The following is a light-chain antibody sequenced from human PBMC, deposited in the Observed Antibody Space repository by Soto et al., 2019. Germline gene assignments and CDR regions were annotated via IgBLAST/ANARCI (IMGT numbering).Light chain of an antibody. Sequence: QSALTQPPSVSGSPGQSITISCTGTSSDVGAYIFVSWYQQHPGKAPKLMIYDVNKRPSGVPNRFFGSKSGNTASLTISGLQVEDEADDYCCSSIASRTYVFGTGTKVTVL. CDR1: SSDVGAYIF. J-gene: IGLJ1*01. CDR3: CSSIASRTYV. CDR2: DVN. V-gene: IGLV2-14*03.